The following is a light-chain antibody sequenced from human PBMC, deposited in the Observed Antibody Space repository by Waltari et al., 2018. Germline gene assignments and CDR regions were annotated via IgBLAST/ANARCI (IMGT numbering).Light chain of an antibody. J-gene: IGLJ2*01. CDR1: SSDVGGYNY. CDR2: DVS. CDR3: CSYAGSYTYVV. Sequence: QSALTQPRSVSGSPGQSVPISCTGTSSDVGGYNYVSSYQQHPGKAPKLMIYDVSKRPSGVPDRFSGSKSGNTASLTISGLQAEDEADYYCCSYAGSYTYVVFGGGTKLTVL. V-gene: IGLV2-11*01.